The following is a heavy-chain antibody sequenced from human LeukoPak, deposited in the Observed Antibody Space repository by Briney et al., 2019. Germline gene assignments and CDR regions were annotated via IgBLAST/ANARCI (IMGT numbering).Heavy chain of an antibody. Sequence: GGSLRLSCAASGFTFSDYYMSWIRQAPGKGLEWISFISSSSSYTNYADSVKGRFTISRDNAKNTLYLQMNCLRAEDTAVYYCTSDTVDTAVGIDYWGQGTLVTVSS. CDR1: GFTFSDYY. D-gene: IGHD5-18*01. CDR2: ISSSSSYT. CDR3: TSDTVDTAVGIDY. J-gene: IGHJ4*02. V-gene: IGHV3-11*06.